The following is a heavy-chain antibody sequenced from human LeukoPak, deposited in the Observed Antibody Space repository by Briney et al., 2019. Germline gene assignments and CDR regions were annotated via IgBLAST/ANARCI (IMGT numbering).Heavy chain of an antibody. D-gene: IGHD5-18*01. Sequence: GGSLRLSCAASGFSVSSDYINWFRQAPGKGLEWVSVIYSSGSTYYADSVEGRFTISRDNSKNTLYLQMNSLRAEDTAVYYCATLSGDSHGYDYWGQGTLVTVSS. CDR3: ATLSGDSHGYDY. CDR1: GFSVSSDY. CDR2: IYSSGST. J-gene: IGHJ4*02. V-gene: IGHV3-66*02.